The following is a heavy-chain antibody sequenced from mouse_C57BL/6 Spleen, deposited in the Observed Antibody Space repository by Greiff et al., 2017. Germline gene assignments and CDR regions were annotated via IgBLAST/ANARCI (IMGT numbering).Heavy chain of an antibody. CDR2: IYPGDGDT. V-gene: IGHV1-80*01. CDR3: ARYHYGSSPSPSMDY. Sequence: QVQLQQSGAELVKPGASVKISCKASGYAFSSYWMNWVKQRPGKGLERIGQIYPGDGDTNYNGKFKGKATLTADKSSSTAYMQLSSLTSEDSAVYFCARYHYGSSPSPSMDYWGQGTSVTVSS. J-gene: IGHJ4*01. CDR1: GYAFSSYW. D-gene: IGHD1-1*01.